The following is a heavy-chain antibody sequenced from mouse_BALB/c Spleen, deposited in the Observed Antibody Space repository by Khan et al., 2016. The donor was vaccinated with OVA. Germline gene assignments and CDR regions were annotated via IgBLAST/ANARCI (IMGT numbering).Heavy chain of an antibody. CDR3: ARSWAMDY. J-gene: IGHJ4*01. CDR2: ISNLAYSI. CDR1: GFTFSDYG. V-gene: IGHV5-15*02. Sequence: DVHLVESGGGLVQPGGSRKLSCAASGFTFSDYGMAWVRQAPGQGPEWVAFISNLAYSIYYADTVTGRFTISRENAKNTLYLEMSSLRSEDTAMYYCARSWAMDYWGQGTSVTVSS.